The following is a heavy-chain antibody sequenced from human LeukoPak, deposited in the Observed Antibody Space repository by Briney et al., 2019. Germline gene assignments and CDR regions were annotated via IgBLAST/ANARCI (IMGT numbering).Heavy chain of an antibody. CDR1: GFIFNTYG. CDR2: IRYDGSNK. Sequence: GGSQRLSCAASGFIFNTYGMHWVRQAPGKGLEWVAFIRYDGSNKYYADSVKGRFTISRDNSKNTLYLQMNSLRAEDTAVYYCAIPPERVGDYFDYWGQGTLVTVSS. J-gene: IGHJ4*02. CDR3: AIPPERVGDYFDY. D-gene: IGHD1-26*01. V-gene: IGHV3-30*02.